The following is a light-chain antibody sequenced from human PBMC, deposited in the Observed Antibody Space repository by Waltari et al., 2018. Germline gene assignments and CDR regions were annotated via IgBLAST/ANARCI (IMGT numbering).Light chain of an antibody. V-gene: IGLV2-11*01. J-gene: IGLJ3*02. CDR3: CSYAGSYTLGV. CDR2: DVS. Sequence: QSALTQPRSVSGSPGQSVTISCTGTNNDIGGYNYVSWYQQHPGKAPKLLIYDVSKRPSGVPARFSGSKSGNTASLTISGLQAEDEADYYCCSYAGSYTLGVFGGGTKLTVL. CDR1: NNDIGGYNY.